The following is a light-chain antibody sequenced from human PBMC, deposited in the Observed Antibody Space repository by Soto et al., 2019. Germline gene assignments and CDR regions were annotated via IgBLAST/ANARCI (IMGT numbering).Light chain of an antibody. CDR1: KLGHKY. V-gene: IGLV3-1*01. Sequence: SYELTQPSSLSVSPGQTASITCSGDKLGHKYACWYQQKPGQSPVVVIYQDDKRPSGIPERFSGSNSGNTATLTISGTQAIDEADYYCQAWDNRTVVFGGGTKLTVL. J-gene: IGLJ3*02. CDR3: QAWDNRTVV. CDR2: QDD.